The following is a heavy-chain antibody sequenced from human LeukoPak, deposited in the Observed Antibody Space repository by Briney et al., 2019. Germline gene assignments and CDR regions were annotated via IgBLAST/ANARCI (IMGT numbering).Heavy chain of an antibody. V-gene: IGHV1-18*01. D-gene: IGHD7-27*01. CDR3: ARGNWEERNLDY. CDR2: ISAYNGNT. CDR1: GGTFSSYA. J-gene: IGHJ4*02. Sequence: ASVKVSCKASGGTFSSYAISWVRQAPGQGLEWMGWISAYNGNTNYAQKLQGRVTMTTDTSTSTAYMELRSLRSDDTAVYYCARGNWEERNLDYWGQGTLVTVSS.